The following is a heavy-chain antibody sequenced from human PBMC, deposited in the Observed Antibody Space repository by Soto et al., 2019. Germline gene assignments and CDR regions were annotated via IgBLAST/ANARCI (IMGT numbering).Heavy chain of an antibody. V-gene: IGHV4-59*01. D-gene: IGHD3-9*01. CDR2: IYYSGST. J-gene: IGHJ4*02. CDR1: GGSISSYY. Sequence: SETLSLTCTVSGGSISSYYWSWIRQPPGKGLERIGYIYYSGSTNYNPSLKSRVTISVDTSKNQFSLKLSSVTAADTAVYYFAREDYDILTGYYRTFDYWGQGTLVTVSS. CDR3: AREDYDILTGYYRTFDY.